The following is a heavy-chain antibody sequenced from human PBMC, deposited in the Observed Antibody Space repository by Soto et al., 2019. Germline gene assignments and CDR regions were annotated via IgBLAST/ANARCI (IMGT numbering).Heavy chain of an antibody. D-gene: IGHD6-19*01. V-gene: IGHV6-1*01. CDR2: TYYRSKWYN. J-gene: IGHJ2*01. Sequence: PSQTLSLTCAICGDSVSSNSAAWNWIRQSPWRGLEWLGRTYYRSKWYNDYAVSVKSRITINPDTSNNQFSLKLSSVTAAYTAVYYCARGVRYRSGWFAYWYFDLWGRGTLVTVSS. CDR3: ARGVRYRSGWFAYWYFDL. CDR1: GDSVSSNSAA.